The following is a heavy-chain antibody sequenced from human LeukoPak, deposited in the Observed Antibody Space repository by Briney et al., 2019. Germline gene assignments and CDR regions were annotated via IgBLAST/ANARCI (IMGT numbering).Heavy chain of an antibody. J-gene: IGHJ6*03. V-gene: IGHV4-4*07. CDR3: ARGYGLPIGYMDV. CDR1: GGSISSFY. Sequence: PSETLSLTCTVSGGSISSFYWSWIRQPAGKGLEWIGHIYIIGTTNCNPSLKSRVTMSLDTSKDQFSLNLSSVTAADTAVYYCARGYGLPIGYMDVWGKGTTVTVSS. CDR2: IYIIGTT. D-gene: IGHD2-15*01.